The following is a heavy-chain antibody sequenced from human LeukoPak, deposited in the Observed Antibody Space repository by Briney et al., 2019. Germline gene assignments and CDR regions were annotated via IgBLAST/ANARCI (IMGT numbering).Heavy chain of an antibody. V-gene: IGHV5-51*01. J-gene: IGHJ4*02. CDR3: ARHGDYGDLRLDY. CDR2: IDPGDSDT. CDR1: GYSFTTYW. D-gene: IGHD4-17*01. Sequence: GESLKISCKGSGYSFTTYWIAWVRRMSGKGLEWMGIIDPGDSDTRYSPSFQGQVTISADKSISTAYLQWSSPKASDSAMYYCARHGDYGDLRLDYWGQGTLVTVSS.